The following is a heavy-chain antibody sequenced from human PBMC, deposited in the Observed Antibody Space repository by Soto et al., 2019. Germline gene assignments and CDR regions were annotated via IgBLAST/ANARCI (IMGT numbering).Heavy chain of an antibody. V-gene: IGHV3-30-3*01. CDR2: ISYDGNNK. CDR3: ARDPRGSYLVLSDFDL. D-gene: IGHD1-26*01. Sequence: PGGSLRLSCAASGFTFSSYPMHWVRQAPGQGLEWVAVISYDGNNKYYADSVRGRFTFSRDNSKNTLHLQMNSLRPEDTAVYYCARDPRGSYLVLSDFDLWGQGTLVTVSS. J-gene: IGHJ4*02. CDR1: GFTFSSYP.